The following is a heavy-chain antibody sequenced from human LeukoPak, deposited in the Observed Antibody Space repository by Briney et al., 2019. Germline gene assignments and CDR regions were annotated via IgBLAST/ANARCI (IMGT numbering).Heavy chain of an antibody. D-gene: IGHD3-10*02. J-gene: IGHJ4*02. Sequence: PGGSLRLSCVASGLTFSSYAMSWVRQAPGKGLEWVSAISGSSDSTYYADSVKGRFTISRDNSKNPLYLQMNSLRAEDTAVYYCAGHYGRYYFDYWGQGTLVTVSS. V-gene: IGHV3-23*01. CDR2: ISGSSDST. CDR3: AGHYGRYYFDY. CDR1: GLTFSSYA.